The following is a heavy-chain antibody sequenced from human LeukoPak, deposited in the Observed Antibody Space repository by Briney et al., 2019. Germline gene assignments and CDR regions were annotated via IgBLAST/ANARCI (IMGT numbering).Heavy chain of an antibody. D-gene: IGHD3-3*01. V-gene: IGHV3-23*01. CDR3: AKAHYDFWSGYPYFDY. CDR1: GFTFSSNA. CDR2: ISDSGGTT. Sequence: GASLRLSCAASGFTFSSNAMSWVRQAPEKGLEWVSAISDSGGTTYYADSVKGRFTISRDNSQHTLYLQMNSLRAEDTAVYHCAKAHYDFWSGYPYFDYWGQGMLVTVSS. J-gene: IGHJ4*02.